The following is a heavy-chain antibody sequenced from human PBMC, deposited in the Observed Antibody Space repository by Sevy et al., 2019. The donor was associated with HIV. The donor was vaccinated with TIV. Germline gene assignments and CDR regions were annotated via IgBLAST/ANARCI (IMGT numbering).Heavy chain of an antibody. D-gene: IGHD2-21*01. V-gene: IGHV3-23*01. CDR3: AKLIDWVFGDSYSGDQVY. CDR2: ISGSGGST. J-gene: IGHJ4*02. Sequence: GGSLRLSCAASGFTFSSYAMSWVRQAPGKGLEWVSAISGSGGSTYYADSVKGRFTISRDNSKNTLYLQMNSLRAEDTAVYSCAKLIDWVFGDSYSGDQVYWGQGTLVTVSS. CDR1: GFTFSSYA.